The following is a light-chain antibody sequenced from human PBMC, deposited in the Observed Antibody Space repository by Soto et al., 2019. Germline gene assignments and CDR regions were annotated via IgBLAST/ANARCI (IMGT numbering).Light chain of an antibody. J-gene: IGKJ3*01. Sequence: EIVVTQSPATLSVSPGERATLSCRASQSIRNYLAWYQQKPGQTPRLLIYDASNRAADIPARFSGNGSGTDFTLTISSLEPEDFAVYFCQQRSNWPLTFGPGTKVEIK. V-gene: IGKV3-11*01. CDR1: QSIRNY. CDR3: QQRSNWPLT. CDR2: DAS.